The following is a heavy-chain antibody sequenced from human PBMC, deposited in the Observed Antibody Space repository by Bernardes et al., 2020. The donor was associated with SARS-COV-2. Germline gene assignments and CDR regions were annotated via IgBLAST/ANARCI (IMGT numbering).Heavy chain of an antibody. D-gene: IGHD6-19*01. V-gene: IGHV5-51*01. CDR2: IYPPDSDI. CDR3: ARLVAGTGGWFDP. CDR1: GYSFISHW. J-gene: IGHJ5*02. Sequence: GESLKISCKGSGYSFISHWIGWVRQKPGKGLEWMGIIYPPDSDIRYSPSFQGQVTISADKSISTAYLQWSSLKASDTAMYYCARLVAGTGGWFDPWGQGTLVDVSS.